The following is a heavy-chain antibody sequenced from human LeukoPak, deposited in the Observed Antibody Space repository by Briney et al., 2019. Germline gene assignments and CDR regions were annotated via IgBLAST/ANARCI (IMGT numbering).Heavy chain of an antibody. CDR1: GGSIRSDDSY. J-gene: IGHJ6*02. Sequence: SETLSLTCTVSGGSIRSDDSYWSWIRQPPGKGLEWIGYMYYSGSTYCNPSLKSRVIISEDTSKNQISLKLTSVTAADTAVYYCARDKWVKAGNTWQHYGMDVWGQGTTVTVSS. D-gene: IGHD1-26*01. V-gene: IGHV4-30-4*01. CDR3: ARDKWVKAGNTWQHYGMDV. CDR2: MYYSGST.